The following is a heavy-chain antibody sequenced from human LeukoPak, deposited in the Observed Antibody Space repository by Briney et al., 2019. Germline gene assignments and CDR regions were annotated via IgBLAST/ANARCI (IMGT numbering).Heavy chain of an antibody. Sequence: GRSLRLSCAASGFTFSSYWMSWVRQAPGKGLEWVANIKEDGGKKYYVDSVKGRFTLSRDNAKNSLYLQITSLRAEDTAIYYCTRGLYYYETKSWGQGILVTVSS. D-gene: IGHD3-22*01. CDR2: IKEDGGKK. V-gene: IGHV3-7*03. CDR1: GFTFSSYW. J-gene: IGHJ5*02. CDR3: TRGLYYYETKS.